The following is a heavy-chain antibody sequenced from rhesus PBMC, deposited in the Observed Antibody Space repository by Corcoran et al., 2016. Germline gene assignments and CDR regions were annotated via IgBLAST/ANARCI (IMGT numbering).Heavy chain of an antibody. J-gene: IGHJ4*01. Sequence: QVQLQESGPGLVKPSETLSLTCAVSSGSISSSNWWSWIRQPPGKGLEWIGYISVSSGSTYYNPSLKSRVTISTDTSKNQFSLKLSSVTAADMAVYYCARASYEDDYGYYYTDFDYWGQGVLVTVSS. D-gene: IGHD3-9*01. CDR2: ISVSSGST. CDR3: ARASYEDDYGYYYTDFDY. CDR1: SGSISSSNW. V-gene: IGHV4-65*01.